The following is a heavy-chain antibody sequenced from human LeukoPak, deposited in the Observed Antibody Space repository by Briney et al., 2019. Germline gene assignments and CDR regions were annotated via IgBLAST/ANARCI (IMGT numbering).Heavy chain of an antibody. D-gene: IGHD3-9*01. Sequence: PSQTLSLTCTVSGGSISSGGYYWSWIRQHPGKGLEWIGYIYYSGSTYYNPSLKSRVTISVDTSKNQFSLKLSSVTAADTAVYYCATPLFPLRYFDWLPPGYRGQGTLVTVSS. J-gene: IGHJ4*02. CDR3: ATPLFPLRYFDWLPPGY. CDR1: GGSISSGGYY. V-gene: IGHV4-31*03. CDR2: IYYSGST.